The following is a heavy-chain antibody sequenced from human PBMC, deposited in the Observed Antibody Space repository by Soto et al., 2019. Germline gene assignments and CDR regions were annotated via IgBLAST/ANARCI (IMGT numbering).Heavy chain of an antibody. CDR2: INHSGST. CDR3: ARVRSPPFTVTTLGPRYYYGMDV. CDR1: GGSFSGYY. Sequence: QVQLQQWGAGLLKPSETLSLTCAVYGGSFSGYYWSWIRQPPGKGLEWIGEINHSGSTNYNPSLKSRVTISVDTSKTQFSLKLSSVTAADTAVYYCARVRSPPFTVTTLGPRYYYGMDVWGQGTTVTVSS. D-gene: IGHD4-17*01. V-gene: IGHV4-34*01. J-gene: IGHJ6*02.